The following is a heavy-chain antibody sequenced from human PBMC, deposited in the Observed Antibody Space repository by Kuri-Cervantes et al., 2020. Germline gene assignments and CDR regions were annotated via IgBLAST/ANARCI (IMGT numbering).Heavy chain of an antibody. Sequence: GESLKISCAASGITFSSYSMNWVRQAPGKGLEWVSYISSSSSTIYYADSVKGRFTISRDNAKNSLYLQMNSLRDEDTAVYYRARGTSIAVAGIPGAFDYWGQGTLVTVSS. V-gene: IGHV3-48*02. D-gene: IGHD6-19*01. CDR1: GITFSSYS. CDR2: ISSSSSTI. CDR3: ARGTSIAVAGIPGAFDY. J-gene: IGHJ4*02.